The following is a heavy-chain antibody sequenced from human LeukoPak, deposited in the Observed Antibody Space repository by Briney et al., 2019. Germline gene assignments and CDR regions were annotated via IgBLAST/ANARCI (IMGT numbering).Heavy chain of an antibody. D-gene: IGHD3-9*01. CDR3: ASLLLRYFDWWGSGKDAFDI. CDR2: ISAYNGNT. CDR1: GYTFTSYD. V-gene: IGHV1-8*02. J-gene: IGHJ3*02. Sequence: ASVKVSCKASGYTFTSYDINRVRQATGQGLEGMGWISAYNGNTNYAQKFQGRVTMTRNTSISTAYMELSSLRSEDTAVYYCASLLLRYFDWWGSGKDAFDIWGQGTMGTVFS.